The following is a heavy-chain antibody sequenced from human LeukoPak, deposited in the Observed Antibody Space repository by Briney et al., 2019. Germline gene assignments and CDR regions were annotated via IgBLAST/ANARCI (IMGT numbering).Heavy chain of an antibody. Sequence: ASVKVSCKASGYTFTGYYMHWVRQAPGQGLEWMGWINPNSGGTNYAQKFQGRVTMTRDTSISTAYMELSRLRSDDTAVYYCARVRVGLLRSSAFDYWGQGTLVTVSS. CDR2: INPNSGGT. CDR3: ARVRVGLLRSSAFDY. D-gene: IGHD1-26*01. J-gene: IGHJ4*02. V-gene: IGHV1-2*02. CDR1: GYTFTGYY.